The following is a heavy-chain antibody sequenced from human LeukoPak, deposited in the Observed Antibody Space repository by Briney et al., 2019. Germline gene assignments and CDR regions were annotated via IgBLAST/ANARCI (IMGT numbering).Heavy chain of an antibody. Sequence: GGSLRLSCAVSGFTFSSYEMNWVRQAPGKGLEWVSYISSSGSIIYYVDSVKGRFTISRDNAKNSLYLQMNSLRAEDTAVYYCARRLAYWGQGTLVTVSS. CDR1: GFTFSSYE. J-gene: IGHJ4*02. V-gene: IGHV3-48*03. CDR3: ARRLAY. CDR2: ISSSGSII.